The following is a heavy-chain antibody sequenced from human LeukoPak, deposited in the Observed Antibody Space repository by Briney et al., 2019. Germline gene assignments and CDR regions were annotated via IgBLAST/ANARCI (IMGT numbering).Heavy chain of an antibody. CDR3: ARYAELRRSGGCLYNWFDP. CDR1: GYTFSTCD. CDR2: TNPNSGNT. V-gene: IGHV1-8*01. J-gene: IGHJ5*02. Sequence: ASVKVSCKATGYTFSTCDINWVRQASGQGLEWLGWTNPNSGNTGFAHKFQGRLIMTRNTSISTAYMELSSLTSEDTAVYYCARYAELRRSGGCLYNWFDPWGQETLVTVSS. D-gene: IGHD2-15*01.